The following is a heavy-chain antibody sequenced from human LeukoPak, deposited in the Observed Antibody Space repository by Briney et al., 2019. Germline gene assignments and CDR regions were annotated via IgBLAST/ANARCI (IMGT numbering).Heavy chain of an antibody. V-gene: IGHV3-66*02. CDR2: FYSGGST. CDR1: GFTVSSNY. D-gene: IGHD3-10*01. J-gene: IGHJ4*02. Sequence: GGSLRLSCAASGFTVSSNYMSRVRQAPGKGLEWVSVFYSGGSTYYADSVKGRSTISRDNSKNTLYLQMNSLRAEDTAVYYCAREANYGSGMSWGQGTLVTVSS. CDR3: AREANYGSGMS.